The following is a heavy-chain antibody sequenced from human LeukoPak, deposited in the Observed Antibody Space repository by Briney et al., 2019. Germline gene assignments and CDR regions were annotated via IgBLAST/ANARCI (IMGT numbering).Heavy chain of an antibody. J-gene: IGHJ4*02. D-gene: IGHD3-22*01. CDR1: GFTFSSYS. Sequence: PGGSLRLSCAASGFTFSSYSMNWVRQAPGKGLEWVSSISSSSSYIYYADSVKGRFTISRDNAKNSLYLQMNSLRAEDTAVYYCAREVTMIVVVTLDYWGQGTLVTVSS. CDR3: AREVTMIVVVTLDY. CDR2: ISSSSSYI. V-gene: IGHV3-21*01.